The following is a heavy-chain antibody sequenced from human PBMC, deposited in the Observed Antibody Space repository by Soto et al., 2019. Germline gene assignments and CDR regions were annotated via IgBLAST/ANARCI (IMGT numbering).Heavy chain of an antibody. V-gene: IGHV4-59*01. Sequence: PSETLSLTCTVSGGSISSYYWSWIRQPPGKGLEWIGYIYYSGSTNYNPSLKSRVTISVDTSKNQFSLKLSSVTAADTAVYYCARGYYYDSSGYYAVPKWDAFDIWGQGTMVTVSS. CDR1: GGSISSYY. D-gene: IGHD3-22*01. CDR3: ARGYYYDSSGYYAVPKWDAFDI. J-gene: IGHJ3*02. CDR2: IYYSGST.